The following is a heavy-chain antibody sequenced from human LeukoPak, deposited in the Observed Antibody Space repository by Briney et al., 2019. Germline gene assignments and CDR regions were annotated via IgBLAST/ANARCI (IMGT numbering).Heavy chain of an antibody. V-gene: IGHV3-74*01. CDR2: IRSDGSTT. D-gene: IGHD6-13*01. Sequence: PGGSLRLSCATSGFTFSSYWMHWVRQAPGKGLVWLSRIRSDGSTTYYADSVKGRFTISRDNAKNTVYLQMNSLRAEDTAVYYCARAGYSSSMDYYYYYMDVWGKGTTVTISS. CDR3: ARAGYSSSMDYYYYYMDV. J-gene: IGHJ6*03. CDR1: GFTFSSYW.